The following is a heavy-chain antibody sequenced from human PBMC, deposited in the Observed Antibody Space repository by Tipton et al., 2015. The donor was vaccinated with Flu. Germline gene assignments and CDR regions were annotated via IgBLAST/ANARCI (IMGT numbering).Heavy chain of an antibody. Sequence: QSGPEVKKPGSSVKVSCKASGGTFSSYAISWVRQAPGQGLEWMGGIIPILGIANYAQKFQGRVTITADESTSTAYMELSSLRSEDTAVYYCASTKTTGHDCGDFLFDYGGQGTLVTVSS. V-gene: IGHV1-69*01. D-gene: IGHD4-17*01. CDR2: IIPILGIA. CDR3: ASTKTTGHDCGDFLFDY. CDR1: GGTFSSYA. J-gene: IGHJ4*02.